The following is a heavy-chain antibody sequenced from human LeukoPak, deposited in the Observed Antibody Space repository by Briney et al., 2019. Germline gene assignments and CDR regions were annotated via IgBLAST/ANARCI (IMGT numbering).Heavy chain of an antibody. CDR1: GGSISSYY. D-gene: IGHD1-26*01. J-gene: IGHJ5*02. Sequence: PSETLSLTCTVSGGSISSYYRSWMRQPPGKGLEWIGYLHFSGSTNYNPSLKSRVTTSVDTSNNQFSLKLSAVTAADTAVYYCAGSSGSFFWFDPWGQGTLVTVSS. CDR2: LHFSGST. V-gene: IGHV4-59*08. CDR3: AGSSGSFFWFDP.